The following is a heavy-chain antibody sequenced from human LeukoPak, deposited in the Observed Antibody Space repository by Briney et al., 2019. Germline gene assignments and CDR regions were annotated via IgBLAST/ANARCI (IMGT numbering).Heavy chain of an antibody. J-gene: IGHJ5*02. CDR3: ARERFLEWLLSDFDP. CDR2: IYYSGST. V-gene: IGHV4-39*07. D-gene: IGHD3-3*01. Sequence: SETLSLTCTVSGGSISSSNYYWGWIRQSPGKGLEWMGTIYYSGSTYYNPSLKSRVTISVDMSKNHFSLKLSSVTAADTAVYYCARERFLEWLLSDFDPWGQGTLVTVSS. CDR1: GGSISSSNYY.